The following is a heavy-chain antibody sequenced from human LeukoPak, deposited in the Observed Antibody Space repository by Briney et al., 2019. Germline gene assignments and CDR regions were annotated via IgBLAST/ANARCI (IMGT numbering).Heavy chain of an antibody. CDR1: GFTFSSYS. Sequence: GGSLRLSCAASGFTFSSYSMNWVRQAPGKGLEWVASIKHDGSEKYYVDSVRGRFTISRGNTMNSLYLHMSSLRAEDTAVYYCATDRGWRTSGYYLYYFEYWGQGTLVTYSS. CDR2: IKHDGSEK. V-gene: IGHV3-7*01. CDR3: ATDRGWRTSGYYLYYFEY. J-gene: IGHJ4*02. D-gene: IGHD3-3*01.